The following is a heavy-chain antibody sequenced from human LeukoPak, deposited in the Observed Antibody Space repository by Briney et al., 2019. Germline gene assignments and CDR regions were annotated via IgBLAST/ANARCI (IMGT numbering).Heavy chain of an antibody. CDR1: GYTFTGYY. J-gene: IGHJ3*02. D-gene: IGHD3-3*01. V-gene: IGHV1-2*02. CDR3: ARDPEGFYDFWSGSDAFDI. CDR2: INPNSGGT. Sequence: APVKVSCKASGYTFTGYYMHWVRQAPGQGLEWMGWINPNSGGTNYAQKFQGRVTMTRDTSISTAYMELSRLRSDDTAVYYCARDPEGFYDFWSGSDAFDIWGQGTMVTVSS.